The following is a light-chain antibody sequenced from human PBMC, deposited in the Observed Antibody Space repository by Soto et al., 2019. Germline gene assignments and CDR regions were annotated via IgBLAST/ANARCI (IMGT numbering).Light chain of an antibody. J-gene: IGLJ3*02. V-gene: IGLV2-8*01. CDR2: EVT. CDR1: SSDVGAYKY. Sequence: QSALTQPPSASGSPRQAVTISCSGTSSDVGAYKYVSWYQQYPGKAPKLMIYEVTKRPSGVPDRFSGSKSGNTASLTVSGRQAEDEADYYCTSYVGNDIWVFGGGTKLAVL. CDR3: TSYVGNDIWV.